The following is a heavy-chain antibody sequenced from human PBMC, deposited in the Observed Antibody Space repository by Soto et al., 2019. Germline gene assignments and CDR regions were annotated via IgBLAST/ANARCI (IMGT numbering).Heavy chain of an antibody. J-gene: IGHJ3*02. CDR1: GFNFRNAR. Sequence: GGALRLSCGAFGFNFRNARVNWVRQAPGKGLEWVGRIKSKTDGGTTDYAAPVKGRFTISRDDSKNTLYLQMNSLKTEDTAVYYCTTVPDAFDIWGQGTMVTVSS. CDR3: TTVPDAFDI. CDR2: IKSKTDGGTT. V-gene: IGHV3-15*07.